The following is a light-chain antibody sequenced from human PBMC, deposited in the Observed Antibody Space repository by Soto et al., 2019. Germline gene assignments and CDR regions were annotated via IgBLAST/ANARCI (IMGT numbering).Light chain of an antibody. CDR3: HQTYTTPRT. J-gene: IGKJ1*01. V-gene: IGKV3-20*01. CDR1: QSISSSY. Sequence: EIVLTQSPETLSLSPGERATLSCRASQSISSSYLAWYQQRPGQAPRLLIYGASSRATGIPDRFSGSGSGTEFTLTISSLQPEDFATYYCHQTYTTPRTFGQGTKVDIK. CDR2: GAS.